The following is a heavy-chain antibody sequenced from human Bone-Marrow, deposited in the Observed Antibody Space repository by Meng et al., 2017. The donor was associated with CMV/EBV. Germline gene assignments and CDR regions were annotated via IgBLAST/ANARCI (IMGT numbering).Heavy chain of an antibody. V-gene: IGHV4-34*01. D-gene: IGHD2-2*01. CDR1: Y. J-gene: IGHJ6*02. CDR2: INHSGST. CDR3: ARWGNRARYQLLGRSYHYYGMDV. Sequence: YGSWVRPPPGKGLEWIGEINHSGSTNYNPSLKSRVTVSVDTSKNQFSLKLSSVTAADTAVYYCARWGNRARYQLLGRSYHYYGMDVWGQGTMVTVSS.